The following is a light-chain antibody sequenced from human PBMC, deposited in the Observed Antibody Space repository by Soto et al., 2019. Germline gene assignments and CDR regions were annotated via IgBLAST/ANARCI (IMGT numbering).Light chain of an antibody. V-gene: IGKV3-15*01. Sequence: EIVMTQSPATLSVSPGERATLSCRASQSVSSNLAWYQQKPGQAPRLLIYGASTRATGIPARFSGSGSGTEFALTISRLQSEDFAVYDGQQYNNWPVFGGGTKVVIK. CDR2: GAS. J-gene: IGKJ4*01. CDR1: QSVSSN. CDR3: QQYNNWPV.